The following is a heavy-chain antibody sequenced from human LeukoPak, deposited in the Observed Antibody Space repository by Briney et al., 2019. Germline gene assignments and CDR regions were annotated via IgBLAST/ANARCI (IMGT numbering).Heavy chain of an antibody. V-gene: IGHV4-59*08. CDR1: GGSISTYY. CDR2: IYYSGRT. CDR3: ARLPGIAVAGNWASDY. Sequence: PSETLSLTCTVSGGSISTYYWNWIRQPPGKGLEWIGYIYYSGRTNYNPSLKSRVTISVDTSKNQFSLKLSSVTAADTAVYYCARLPGIAVAGNWASDYWGQGTLVTVSS. D-gene: IGHD6-19*01. J-gene: IGHJ4*02.